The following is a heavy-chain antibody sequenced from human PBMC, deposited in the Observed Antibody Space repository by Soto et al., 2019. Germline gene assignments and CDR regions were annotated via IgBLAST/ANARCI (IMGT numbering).Heavy chain of an antibody. CDR3: ARDLVVDSSGYGQYYYYGMDV. J-gene: IGHJ6*02. Sequence: QVQLVQSGAEVKKPGSSVKVSCKASGGTFSGYAISWVRQAPGQGLEWMGGIIPIFGTANYAQKFQGRVTITADESTSTAYMELSSLRSEDTAVYYCARDLVVDSSGYGQYYYYGMDVWGQGTTVTVSS. CDR2: IIPIFGTA. V-gene: IGHV1-69*01. D-gene: IGHD3-22*01. CDR1: GGTFSGYA.